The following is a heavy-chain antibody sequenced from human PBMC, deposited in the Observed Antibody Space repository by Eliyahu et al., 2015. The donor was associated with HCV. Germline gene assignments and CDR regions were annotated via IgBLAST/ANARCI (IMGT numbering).Heavy chain of an antibody. D-gene: IGHD5-12*01. J-gene: IGHJ4*02. V-gene: IGHV3-30*04. Sequence: QVQLVESGGGVGQPGRSXXRLSXSASGFSFNTYAMHWGPPAPSKGLEWMAVXSSDGKDKYYAASMKGRVTISRDNSKSTLHLQMNSLKADDTAIYFCARGIVATMIGPLRYWGQGTLVTVSS. CDR2: XSSDGKDK. CDR1: GFSFNTYA. CDR3: ARGIVATMIGPLRY.